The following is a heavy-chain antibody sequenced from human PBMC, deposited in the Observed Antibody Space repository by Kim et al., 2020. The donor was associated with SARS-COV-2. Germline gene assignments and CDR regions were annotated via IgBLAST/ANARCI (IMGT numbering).Heavy chain of an antibody. V-gene: IGHV3-30*18. D-gene: IGHD2-15*01. Sequence: GGSLRLSCAASGFTFSSYGMHWVRQAPGKGLEWVALTSNDVSNQYYADSVKGRFTISRDISKNTLYLQMNSLRAEDTAVYYCAKGVVVVGTYFQHWGQGTLVTVSS. CDR2: TSNDVSNQ. J-gene: IGHJ1*01. CDR1: GFTFSSYG. CDR3: AKGVVVVGTYFQH.